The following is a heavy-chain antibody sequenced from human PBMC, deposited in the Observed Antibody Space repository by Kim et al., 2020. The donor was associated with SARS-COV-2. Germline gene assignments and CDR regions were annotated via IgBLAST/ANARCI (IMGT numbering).Heavy chain of an antibody. J-gene: IGHJ6*02. Sequence: SVKVSCKASGFTFTSSAVQWVRQARGQRLEWIGWIVVGSGNTNYAQKFQERVTITRDMSTSTAYMELSSLRSEDTAVYYCAAGGSGSYYKGYYGMDVWGQGTTVTVSS. CDR1: GFTFTSSA. V-gene: IGHV1-58*01. CDR3: AAGGSGSYYKGYYGMDV. CDR2: IVVGSGNT. D-gene: IGHD3-10*01.